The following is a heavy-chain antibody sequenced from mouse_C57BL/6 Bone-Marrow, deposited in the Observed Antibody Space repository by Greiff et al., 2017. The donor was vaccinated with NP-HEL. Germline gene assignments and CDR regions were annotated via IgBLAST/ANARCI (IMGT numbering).Heavy chain of an antibody. J-gene: IGHJ2*01. Sequence: QVQLQQPGAELVMPGASVKLSCKASGYTFTSYWMHWVKQRPGQGLEWIGEIDPSDSYTNYNQKFKGKSTLTVDKSSSTAYMQLSSLTSEDSAVYYWARKVYKGVSYYFDYWGQGTTLTVSS. CDR1: GYTFTSYW. D-gene: IGHD1-3*01. CDR2: IDPSDSYT. V-gene: IGHV1-69*01. CDR3: ARKVYKGVSYYFDY.